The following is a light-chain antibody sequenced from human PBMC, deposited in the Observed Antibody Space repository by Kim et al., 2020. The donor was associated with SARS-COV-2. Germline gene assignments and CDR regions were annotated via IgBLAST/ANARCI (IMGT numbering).Light chain of an antibody. Sequence: SVSPGQTATIACAGDNLGEKFVCWYQKKPGQSPVLVIYQNIKRPSGIPDRFSGSNSGNTATLTISGTQAMDEAEYYCQAWDSRNYVFGTGTKVTVL. CDR2: QNI. J-gene: IGLJ1*01. CDR1: NLGEKF. V-gene: IGLV3-1*01. CDR3: QAWDSRNYV.